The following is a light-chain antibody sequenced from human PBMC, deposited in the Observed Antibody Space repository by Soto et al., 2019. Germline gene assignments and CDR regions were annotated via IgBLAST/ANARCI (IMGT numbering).Light chain of an antibody. V-gene: IGKV1-33*01. CDR3: QQYDNHPIT. J-gene: IGKJ5*01. CDR1: QDISNY. CDR2: DAS. Sequence: IQMTQSPSSLSASVGDRVTITCQASQDISNYLNWYQQKPGKAPKLLIYDASNLETGVPSRFSGSGSGTDFTFTISSLQPEDIATYYCQQYDNHPITFGQGTRLE.